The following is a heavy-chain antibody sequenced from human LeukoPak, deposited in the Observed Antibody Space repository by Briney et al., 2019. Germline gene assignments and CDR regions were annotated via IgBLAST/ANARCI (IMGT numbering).Heavy chain of an antibody. J-gene: IGHJ4*02. CDR2: IYHSGST. V-gene: IGHV4-38-2*02. D-gene: IGHD3-16*01. CDR3: ASKAPGDGYFDY. Sequence: SETLSLTCTVSGYSISSGYYWGWIRQPPGKGLEWIGSIYHSGSTYYNPSLKSRVTISVDTSKNQFSLKLSSVTAADTAVYYCASKAPGDGYFDYWGQGTLVTVSS. CDR1: GYSISSGYY.